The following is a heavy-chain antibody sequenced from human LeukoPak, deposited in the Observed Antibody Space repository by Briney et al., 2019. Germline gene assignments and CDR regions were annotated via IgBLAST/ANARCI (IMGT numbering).Heavy chain of an antibody. D-gene: IGHD4-23*01. CDR2: INHSGST. V-gene: IGHV4-34*01. Sequence: SETLSLTCAVYGGSFSGCYWSWIRQPPGKGLEWIGEINHSGSTNYNPSLKSRVTISVDTSKNQFSLKLSSVTAADTAVYYCARGVVNWAHRGDWFDPWGQGTLVTVSS. J-gene: IGHJ5*02. CDR3: ARGVVNWAHRGDWFDP. CDR1: GGSFSGCY.